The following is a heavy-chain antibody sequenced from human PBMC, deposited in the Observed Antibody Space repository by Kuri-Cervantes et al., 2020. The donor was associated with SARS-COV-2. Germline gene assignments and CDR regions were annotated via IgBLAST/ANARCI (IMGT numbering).Heavy chain of an antibody. CDR3: SRYPTGSSGRYSSDAFDI. Sequence: SETLSLTCTVSGGSISSSSYYWGWIRQPPGKGLEWIGSIYYSGSTYYNPSLKSRDTISVDTSKNQFSLKLSSVTAADTAVYYCSRYPTGSSGRYSSDAFDIWGQGTMVTVSS. V-gene: IGHV4-39*07. CDR1: GGSISSSSYY. J-gene: IGHJ3*02. D-gene: IGHD6-19*01. CDR2: IYYSGST.